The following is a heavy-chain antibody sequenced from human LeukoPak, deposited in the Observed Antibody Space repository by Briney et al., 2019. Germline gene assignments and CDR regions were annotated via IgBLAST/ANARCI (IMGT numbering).Heavy chain of an antibody. CDR3: ARGVSSGWYRGYYYYGMDV. CDR1: GYTFTSPG. Sequence: GASVKVSSTASGYTFTSPGTRWVRQATGPGHDWSGWNSAYNGNTNYAQKLQGRVTMTTDTSASTAYMELRSLRSDDTAVYYCARGVSSGWYRGYYYYGMDVWGQGTTVTVSS. V-gene: IGHV1-18*01. J-gene: IGHJ6*02. D-gene: IGHD6-19*01. CDR2: NSAYNGNT.